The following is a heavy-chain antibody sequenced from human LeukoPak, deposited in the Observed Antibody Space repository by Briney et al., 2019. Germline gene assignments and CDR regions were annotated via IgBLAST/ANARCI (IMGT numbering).Heavy chain of an antibody. CDR1: GYNLTTYA. J-gene: IGHJ4*02. V-gene: IGHV1-3*01. D-gene: IGHD6-19*01. Sequence: GASVKVPCKASGYNLTTYAMHWVRQAPGQGLEWMGWINGVNGNTKSSHKFQGRVTITRDTSANTAYMEVRSLRSEDTAVYYCARVEVWENSGWYPGVDYWGQGTLVTVFS. CDR2: INGVNGNT. CDR3: ARVEVWENSGWYPGVDY.